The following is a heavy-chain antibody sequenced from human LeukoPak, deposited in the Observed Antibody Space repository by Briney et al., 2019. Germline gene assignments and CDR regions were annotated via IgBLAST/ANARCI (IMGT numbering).Heavy chain of an antibody. CDR2: IIPIFGTA. J-gene: IGHJ4*02. CDR3: ARRRLSDHWLTREEGYFDY. V-gene: IGHV1-69*13. Sequence: ASVKVSCKASGGTFSSYAISWVRQAPGQGLEWMGGIIPIFGTANCAQKFQGRVTITADESTSTAYMELSSLRSEDTAVYYCARRRLSDHWLTREEGYFDYWGQGTLVTVSS. CDR1: GGTFSSYA. D-gene: IGHD3-9*01.